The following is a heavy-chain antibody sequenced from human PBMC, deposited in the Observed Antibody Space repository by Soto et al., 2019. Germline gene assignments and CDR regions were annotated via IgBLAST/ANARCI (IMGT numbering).Heavy chain of an antibody. Sequence: PSETLSLTCSVSGGSVSVGGYYWTWIRQLPGKGLEWIGNIGYSGSTSYNPSLKSRLTISVDTSKNQFSLILTSVTAADTAFYYCARDRSGYSSGRVRHFDYWGPGTLVTVSS. CDR1: GGSVSVGGYY. J-gene: IGHJ4*02. CDR3: ARDRSGYSSGRVRHFDY. D-gene: IGHD2-15*01. V-gene: IGHV4-31*03. CDR2: IGYSGST.